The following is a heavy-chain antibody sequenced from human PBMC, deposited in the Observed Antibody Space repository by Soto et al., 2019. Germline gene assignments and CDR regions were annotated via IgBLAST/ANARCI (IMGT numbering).Heavy chain of an antibody. CDR1: GGSFSVYY. Sequence: SETLSLTCAVYGGSFSVYYWSWIRHPPGKGLEWIGEINHSGSTNYNPSLKSRVTISVDTSKNQFSLKLSSVTAADTAVYYCARGSIAAVHNWFDPWGQGTLVTVSS. CDR3: ARGSIAAVHNWFDP. CDR2: INHSGST. D-gene: IGHD6-6*01. V-gene: IGHV4-34*01. J-gene: IGHJ5*02.